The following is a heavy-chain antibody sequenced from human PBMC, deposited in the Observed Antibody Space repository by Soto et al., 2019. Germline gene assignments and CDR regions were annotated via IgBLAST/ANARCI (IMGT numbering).Heavy chain of an antibody. CDR3: AKDWAEGDCTNGVCYPMYFDY. Sequence: PGGSLRLSCAASGFTFSSYGMHWVRQAPGKGLEWVAVISYDGSNKNYADSVKGRFTISRDNSKNTLYLQMNSLRAEDKAVYYSAKDWAEGDCTNGVCYPMYFDYWGQGTLVTVSS. J-gene: IGHJ4*02. CDR1: GFTFSSYG. V-gene: IGHV3-30*18. D-gene: IGHD2-8*01. CDR2: ISYDGSNK.